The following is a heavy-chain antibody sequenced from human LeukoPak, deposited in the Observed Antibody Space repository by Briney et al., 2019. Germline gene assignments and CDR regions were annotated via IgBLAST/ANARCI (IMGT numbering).Heavy chain of an antibody. CDR3: ARRLTQYDCFDP. Sequence: SQTLSLTCAISGDSVSSNSVTWNWIRQSPSRGLEWLGRTYYRSTWYNDFAVSVRGRITVNPDTSKNQFSLHLNSVTPEDTAVYYCARRLTQYDCFDPWGQGILVTVSS. V-gene: IGHV6-1*01. CDR1: GDSVSSNSVT. D-gene: IGHD2-2*01. J-gene: IGHJ5*02. CDR2: TYYRSTWYN.